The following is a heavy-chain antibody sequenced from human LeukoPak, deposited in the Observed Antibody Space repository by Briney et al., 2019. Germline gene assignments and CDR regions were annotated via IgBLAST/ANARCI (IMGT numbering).Heavy chain of an antibody. CDR1: GGSISSGSYY. V-gene: IGHV4-61*02. J-gene: IGHJ4*02. CDR3: ARGIGRAVAAHFDY. Sequence: SETLSLTCTVSGGSISSGSYYWSWLRQPAGKGLEWIGRIYTSGSTNYNPSLKSRVTISVDTSKNQFSLKLSSVTAADTAVYYCARGIGRAVAAHFDYWGQGTLVTVSS. CDR2: IYTSGST. D-gene: IGHD6-19*01.